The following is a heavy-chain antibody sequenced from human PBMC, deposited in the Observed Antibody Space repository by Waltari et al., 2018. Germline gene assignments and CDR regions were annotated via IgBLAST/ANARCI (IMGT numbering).Heavy chain of an antibody. CDR1: GGSISSYY. J-gene: IGHJ2*01. D-gene: IGHD2-2*01. Sequence: QVQLQESGPGLVKPSETLSLTCTVSGGSISSYYWSWIRQPPGTGLEWIGYIYYSGSTNYNPSLKSRVTISVDTSKNQFSLKLSSVTAADTAVYYCARSRPNIVVVPAAHWYFDLWGRGTLVTVSS. CDR2: IYYSGST. CDR3: ARSRPNIVVVPAAHWYFDL. V-gene: IGHV4-59*01.